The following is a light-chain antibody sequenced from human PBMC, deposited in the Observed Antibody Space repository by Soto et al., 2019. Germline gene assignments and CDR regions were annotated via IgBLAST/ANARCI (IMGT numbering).Light chain of an antibody. CDR1: QSFRGL. Sequence: EVLLTQSPVTLSLSPGERATLSCRASQSFRGLLAWYQQKPGQAPRLLIYGASSRAAGIPDRFSGSGSGTDFTLAISRLEPEDFAVYYCQQRSSWPITFGQGTRLEIK. J-gene: IGKJ5*01. V-gene: IGKV3-11*01. CDR2: GAS. CDR3: QQRSSWPIT.